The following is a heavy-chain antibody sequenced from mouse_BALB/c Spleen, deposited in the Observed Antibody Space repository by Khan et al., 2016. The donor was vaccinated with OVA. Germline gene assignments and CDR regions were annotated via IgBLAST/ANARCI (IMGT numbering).Heavy chain of an antibody. CDR3: SRGGYYYGTPFDY. V-gene: IGHV13-2*02. CDR1: GFTFSYYR. Sequence: VQLVETGGGLVRPGNSLKLSCVTSGFTFSYYRMHWLRQFPGKRLEWIAVITVKSDNSGANYAESVKGRFTLSRDDSKSSVYLQMNRLREEDTATYYCSRGGYYYGTPFDYWGQGTTLTVSS. CDR2: ITVKSDNSGA. J-gene: IGHJ2*01. D-gene: IGHD1-1*01.